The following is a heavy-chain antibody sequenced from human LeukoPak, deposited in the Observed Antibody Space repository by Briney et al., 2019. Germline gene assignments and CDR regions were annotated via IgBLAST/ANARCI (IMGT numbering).Heavy chain of an antibody. Sequence: PGGSLRLSCAASGFTVSRNYMSWVRQAPGKGLEWVSAIYSDESTYYADSVKGRFTISRGNSKNTLSLQMNSLRAEDTGLYYCARVLLYGDYSSLYFYYNGMDVWGQGTTVTVSS. J-gene: IGHJ6*02. V-gene: IGHV3-66*01. CDR1: GFTVSRNY. D-gene: IGHD4-17*01. CDR3: ARVLLYGDYSSLYFYYNGMDV. CDR2: IYSDEST.